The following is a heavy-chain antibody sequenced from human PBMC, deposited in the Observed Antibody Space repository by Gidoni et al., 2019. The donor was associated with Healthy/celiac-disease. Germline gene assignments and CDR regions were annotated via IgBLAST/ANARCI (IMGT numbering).Heavy chain of an antibody. V-gene: IGHV4-39*01. CDR3: ARQGPYSSSWSVRWFDP. CDR1: GGSISISGYY. J-gene: IGHJ5*02. D-gene: IGHD6-13*01. Sequence: QLQLQESGPGLVKPSETLSLTCTVSGGSISISGYYWGWIRQPPGKGLEWIGSIYYSGSTYYNPSLKSRVTISVDTSKNQFSLKLSSVTAADTAVYYCARQGPYSSSWSVRWFDPWGQGTLVTVSS. CDR2: IYYSGST.